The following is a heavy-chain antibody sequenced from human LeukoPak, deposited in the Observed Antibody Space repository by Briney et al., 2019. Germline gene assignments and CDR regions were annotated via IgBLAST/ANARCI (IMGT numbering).Heavy chain of an antibody. CDR3: SRLRGYSYGYADS. CDR1: GFTFSSYA. D-gene: IGHD5-18*01. CDR2: ISSSGSTI. J-gene: IGHJ4*02. V-gene: IGHV3-48*04. Sequence: GGSLRLSCAASGFTFSSYAMSWVRQAPGKGLEWVSYISSSGSTIDYADSVKGRFTISRGNAKDSLYLQMNSLRAEDTAVYYCSRLRGYSYGYADSWGQGTLVTVSS.